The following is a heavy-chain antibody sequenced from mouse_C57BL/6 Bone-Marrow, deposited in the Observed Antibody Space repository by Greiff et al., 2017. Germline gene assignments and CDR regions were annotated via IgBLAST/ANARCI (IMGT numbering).Heavy chain of an antibody. CDR3: ARFHYGSFSYYFDY. D-gene: IGHD1-1*01. Sequence: EVQLQQSGPVLVKPGASVKMSCKASGYTFTDYYMNWVKQSHGKSLEWIGVINPYNGGTSYNQKFKGKATLTVDKSSSTAYMELNSLTSEDSAVYYCARFHYGSFSYYFDYWGQGTTLTVSS. V-gene: IGHV1-19*01. CDR2: INPYNGGT. J-gene: IGHJ2*01. CDR1: GYTFTDYY.